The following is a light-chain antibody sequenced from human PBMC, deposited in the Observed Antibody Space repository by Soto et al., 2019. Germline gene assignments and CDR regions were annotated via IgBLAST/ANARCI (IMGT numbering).Light chain of an antibody. Sequence: QSALTQPASVSGSPGQSITISCTGTSRDVGGYNYVSWYQQHPGKAPKLMIYDVSNRPSGVSTRFSGSESGNTASLTISGLQAEDEADYYCSSYTSSSTPLYVFGTGTKLTVL. CDR1: SRDVGGYNY. J-gene: IGLJ1*01. CDR2: DVS. CDR3: SSYTSSSTPLYV. V-gene: IGLV2-14*01.